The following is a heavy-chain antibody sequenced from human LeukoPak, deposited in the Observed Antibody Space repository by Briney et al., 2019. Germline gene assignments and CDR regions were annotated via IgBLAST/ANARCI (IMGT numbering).Heavy chain of an antibody. Sequence: SETLSLTCTVSGGSISSGANYWSWIRQPPGRGLEWIGYISHSESAYYSPSLESRITISVDTSKNQFSLKLSSVTAADTAVYYCAREELYSSGWGAFDIWGQGTMVTVSS. CDR1: GGSISSGANY. D-gene: IGHD6-19*01. CDR3: AREELYSSGWGAFDI. J-gene: IGHJ3*02. V-gene: IGHV4-30-2*01. CDR2: ISHSESA.